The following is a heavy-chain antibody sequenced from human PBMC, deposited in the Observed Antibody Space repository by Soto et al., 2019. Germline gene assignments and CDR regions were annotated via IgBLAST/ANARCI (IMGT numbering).Heavy chain of an antibody. D-gene: IGHD3-10*02. CDR2: INAYNGNT. J-gene: IGHJ6*02. CDR1: GYTFTSYG. CDR3: ARDLYVPRKDYGMDV. V-gene: IGHV1-18*04. Sequence: QVQLVQSGAEVKKPGASVKVSCKASGYTFTSYGISWVRQAPGQGLEWMGWINAYNGNTNYAQKLQGRVTVTTDTSTSTAYMELRSLRSDDTAVYYCARDLYVPRKDYGMDVWGQGTTVTVSS.